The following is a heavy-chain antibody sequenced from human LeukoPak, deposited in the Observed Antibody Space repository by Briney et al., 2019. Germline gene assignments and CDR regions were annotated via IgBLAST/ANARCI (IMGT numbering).Heavy chain of an antibody. V-gene: IGHV3-30*03. J-gene: IGHJ5*02. CDR1: GFTFSSYG. CDR3: ARDTPVGWFDP. D-gene: IGHD4-23*01. Sequence: PGGPLRLSCAASGFTFSSYGMHWVRRAAGKGLEWVAVISYDGSNKYYADSVKGRFTISRDNSKNTLYLQMNSLRAEDTAVYYCARDTPVGWFDPWGQGTLVTVSS. CDR2: ISYDGSNK.